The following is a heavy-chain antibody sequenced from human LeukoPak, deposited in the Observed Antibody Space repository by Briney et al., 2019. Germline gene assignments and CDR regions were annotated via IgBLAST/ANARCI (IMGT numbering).Heavy chain of an antibody. V-gene: IGHV3-66*01. CDR1: GFTVSSNY. Sequence: PGGSLRLSCAASGFTVSSNYMSWVRQASGRGLEWVSIIYSGGSTYYADSAKGRFTISRDNSKNTLYLQMNSLRAEDTAVYYCARSERPGYSSSWYGYWGQGTLVTVSS. CDR2: IYSGGST. D-gene: IGHD6-13*01. J-gene: IGHJ4*02. CDR3: ARSERPGYSSSWYGY.